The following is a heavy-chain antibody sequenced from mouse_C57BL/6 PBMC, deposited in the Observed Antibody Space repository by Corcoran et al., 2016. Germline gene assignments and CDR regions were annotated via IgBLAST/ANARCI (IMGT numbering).Heavy chain of an antibody. V-gene: IGHV9-3*01. J-gene: IGHJ2*01. CDR3: ASPHYCDY. CDR2: INTYSGVP. Sequence: QIQLVQSGPELKKPGETVKISCKASGYTFTTYGMSWVKQAPGKGLKWMGWINTYSGVPTYADDFKGRFAFSLETSASTAYLQINNLKNEDTATYFCASPHYCDYWGQGTTLTVSS. CDR1: GYTFTTYG.